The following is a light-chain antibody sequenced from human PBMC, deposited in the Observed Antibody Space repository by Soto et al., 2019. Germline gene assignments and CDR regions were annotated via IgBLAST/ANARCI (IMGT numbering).Light chain of an antibody. J-gene: IGKJ2*01. CDR2: DAS. CDR3: QQRSSWPRGP. V-gene: IGKV3-11*01. Sequence: EIVLTQSPATLSLSPGERATLSCRASQSVSSYLAWYQQKPGQAPRLLIHDASNRATGIPARFSGSGSGTDFTLTISSLEPEDFALYFCQQRSSWPRGPFGQGTKPEIK. CDR1: QSVSSY.